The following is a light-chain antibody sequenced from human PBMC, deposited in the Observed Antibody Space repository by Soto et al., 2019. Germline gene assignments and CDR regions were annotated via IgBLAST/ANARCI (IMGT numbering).Light chain of an antibody. CDR2: KAS. CDR3: QHYNSYSEA. CDR1: QTISSW. Sequence: DIQMTQSPSTLSGSVGDRVTITCRARQTISSWLAWYQQNPGKDPKLLIYKASTLKSGVPSRFSGRGSWTEFTLTISSLQPDECATYDCQHYNSYSEAFGQGTKVE. V-gene: IGKV1-5*03. J-gene: IGKJ1*01.